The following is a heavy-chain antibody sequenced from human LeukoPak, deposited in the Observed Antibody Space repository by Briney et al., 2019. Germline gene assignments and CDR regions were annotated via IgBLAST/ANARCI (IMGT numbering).Heavy chain of an antibody. Sequence: SETLSLTCTVSGGSISSSSYYWGWVRQPPGKGLEWIGEIYHSGSTNYNPSLKSRVTISVDKSKNQFSLKLSSVTAADTAVYYCARDPHVVTFGGVVVIPHFDYWGQGTLVTVSS. D-gene: IGHD3-16*02. CDR3: ARDPHVVTFGGVVVIPHFDY. CDR1: GGSISSSSYY. CDR2: IYHSGST. V-gene: IGHV4-39*07. J-gene: IGHJ4*02.